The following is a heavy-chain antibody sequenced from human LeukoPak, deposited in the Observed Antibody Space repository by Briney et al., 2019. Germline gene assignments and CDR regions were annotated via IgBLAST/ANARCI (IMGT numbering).Heavy chain of an antibody. D-gene: IGHD6-19*01. CDR3: ARDRYSSGWYGDLDR. J-gene: IGHJ5*02. CDR2: IRSSSSYI. Sequence: GGSLRLSCAASGFTFSSYSMNWVRQAPGKGLEWVSSIRSSSSYIYYADSVKGRFTISRDNSKNTLNLQMNSLRAEDTAVYYCARDRYSSGWYGDLDRWGQGTLVTVSS. V-gene: IGHV3-21*01. CDR1: GFTFSSYS.